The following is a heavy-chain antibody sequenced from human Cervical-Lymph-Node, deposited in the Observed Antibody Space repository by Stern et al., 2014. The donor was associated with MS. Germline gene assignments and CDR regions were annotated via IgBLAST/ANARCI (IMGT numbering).Heavy chain of an antibody. J-gene: IGHJ4*02. CDR2: ISYIGST. CDR3: ARSDRLWGSFDY. V-gene: IGHV4-31*03. CDR1: GASISSVGYY. Sequence: QAQLQESGPGLVKPSQTLSLTCTVSGASISSVGYYWSWIRQHPGKGLEWIGYISYIGSTYYNPSLQSRVSISVDTSENQFSLNLSSVTAADTALYYCARSDRLWGSFDYWGQGTLVTVSS. D-gene: IGHD3-16*01.